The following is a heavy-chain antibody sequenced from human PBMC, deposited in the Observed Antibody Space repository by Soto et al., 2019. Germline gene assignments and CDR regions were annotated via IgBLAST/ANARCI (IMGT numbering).Heavy chain of an antibody. CDR3: ARDPTQTYCSGGSCLSVLAEFDY. D-gene: IGHD2-15*01. J-gene: IGHJ4*02. V-gene: IGHV3-11*01. CDR2: ISSSGSTI. Sequence: GGSLRLSCAASGFTFSDYYMIWIRQATGKGLEWVSYISSSGSTIYYADSVKGRFTISRDNAKNSLYLQMNSLRAEDTAVYYCARDPTQTYCSGGSCLSVLAEFDYWGQGTLVTVSS. CDR1: GFTFSDYY.